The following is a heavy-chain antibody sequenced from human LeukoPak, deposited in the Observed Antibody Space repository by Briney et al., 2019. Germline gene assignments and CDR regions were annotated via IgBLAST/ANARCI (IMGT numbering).Heavy chain of an antibody. J-gene: IGHJ5*02. V-gene: IGHV3-11*01. CDR2: ISSGGSTI. Sequence: PGGSLRLSCAASGFTFSDYYMSWIRQAPGKGLEWVSYISSGGSTIYYADSVKGRFTISRDNAKNSLYLQMNSLRAEDPAVYYXXXXXGDAAPRPPYNWFDPWGQGTLVTVSS. CDR3: XXXXGDAAPRPPYNWFDP. D-gene: IGHD4-17*01. CDR1: GFTFSDYY.